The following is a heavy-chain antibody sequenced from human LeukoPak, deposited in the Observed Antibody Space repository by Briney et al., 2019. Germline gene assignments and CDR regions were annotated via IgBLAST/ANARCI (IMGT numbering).Heavy chain of an antibody. Sequence: SETLSLTCTMSGDSTNTYFWSWIRQPPGKGLEWIGYIYYTGTTNYNPSLKSRVTISVDTSKNQFSLRLSSVTAADTAVYYCARGSWWELLGVDYWGQGILVTVSS. V-gene: IGHV4-59*01. J-gene: IGHJ4*02. D-gene: IGHD1-26*01. CDR3: ARGSWWELLGVDY. CDR2: IYYTGTT. CDR1: GDSTNTYF.